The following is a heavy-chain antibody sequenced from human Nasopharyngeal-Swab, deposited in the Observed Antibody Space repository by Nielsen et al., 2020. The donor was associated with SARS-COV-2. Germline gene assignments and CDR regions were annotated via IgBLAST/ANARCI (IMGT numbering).Heavy chain of an antibody. D-gene: IGHD4-17*01. J-gene: IGHJ4*02. CDR2: ISPRSAT. Sequence: GESLKISCAASGFTFSDRDMSWVRQTPGKGLEWLSYISPRSATHYADSVKGRFTISRDNARNSLYLQMNSLRDEDTAVYYCAREGYGDYAYYFDYWGQGTLVTVSS. CDR3: AREGYGDYAYYFDY. CDR1: GFTFSDRD. V-gene: IGHV3-69-1*02.